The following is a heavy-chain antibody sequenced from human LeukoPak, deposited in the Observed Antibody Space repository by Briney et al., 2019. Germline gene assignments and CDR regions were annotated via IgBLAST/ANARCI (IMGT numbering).Heavy chain of an antibody. J-gene: IGHJ6*03. CDR1: GVTFSNYW. CDR3: ARGRGYSKFYYYYYMDV. Sequence: GGSLRLSCAASGVTFSNYWMTWVRQAPGKGLEWLANIKHDGSEDYYLDSVKGRFTISRDNAKSSMWLQMNSLRDEDTAVYYCARGRGYSKFYYYYYMDVWGKGTTVTVSS. CDR2: IKHDGSED. V-gene: IGHV3-7*01. D-gene: IGHD3-22*01.